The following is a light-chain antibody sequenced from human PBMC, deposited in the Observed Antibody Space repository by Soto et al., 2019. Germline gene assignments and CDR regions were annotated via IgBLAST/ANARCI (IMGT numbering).Light chain of an antibody. CDR1: SSNIGAGYD. Sequence: HSVLTQPPSVSGAPGQRVTISCTGSSSNIGAGYDVHWYQQLPGTAPKLLISGNSNRPSGVPDRFSGSKSGTSASLAITGFQAEDEADYYCQSYHSSLSGWVFGGGTKLTVL. J-gene: IGLJ3*02. CDR3: QSYHSSLSGWV. CDR2: GNS. V-gene: IGLV1-40*01.